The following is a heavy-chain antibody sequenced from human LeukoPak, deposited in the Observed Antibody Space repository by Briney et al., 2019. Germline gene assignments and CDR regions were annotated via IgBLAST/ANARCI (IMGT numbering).Heavy chain of an antibody. Sequence: ASVKDSCKASGYSITTYDINWVRQAAGQGLEWMGWMNPNNGNTGYAQKFQGRVTMTRDTSISTAYMELSSLRSEDTAVYYCARGFRDCSSTSCYLLHFNWFDSWGQGTLVTVSS. CDR3: ARGFRDCSSTSCYLLHFNWFDS. V-gene: IGHV1-8*01. CDR2: MNPNNGNT. D-gene: IGHD2-2*01. CDR1: GYSITTYD. J-gene: IGHJ5*01.